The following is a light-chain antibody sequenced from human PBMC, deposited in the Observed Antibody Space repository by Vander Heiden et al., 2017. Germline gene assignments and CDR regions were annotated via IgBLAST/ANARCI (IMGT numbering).Light chain of an antibody. CDR2: AAS. CDR1: QGISSY. J-gene: IGKJ3*01. V-gene: IGKV1-9*01. CDR3: QQLTSYPFT. Sequence: DIQLTQSPSFLSASVGDRVTITCRASQGISSYLAWYQQKPGKAPKLLIYAASTLQSGVPSRFSGSGSGTEFTLTISSLQPEDFATYYCQQLTSYPFTFGHWTKVDIK.